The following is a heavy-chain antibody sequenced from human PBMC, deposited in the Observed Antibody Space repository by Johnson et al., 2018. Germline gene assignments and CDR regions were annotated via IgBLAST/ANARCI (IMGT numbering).Heavy chain of an antibody. Sequence: VQLVESGGGVVRXGGSXRLXCAASGFTFDDYGMRWVRQAPGKGLEWVSGISWSDGSTVYADSVKGRFTMSGDNAENSRYLQMNSLRAEDTAVYYCARGGMIVVVSYYYGMDVWGQGTTVTVSS. CDR2: ISWSDGST. CDR1: GFTFDDYG. V-gene: IGHV3-20*04. D-gene: IGHD3-22*01. J-gene: IGHJ6*02. CDR3: ARGGMIVVVSYYYGMDV.